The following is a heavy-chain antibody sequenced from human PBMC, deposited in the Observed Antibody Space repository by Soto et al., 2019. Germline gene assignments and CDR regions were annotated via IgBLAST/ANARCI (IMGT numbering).Heavy chain of an antibody. J-gene: IGHJ4*02. CDR1: GIIFSNYA. Sequence: QVQLVESGGGVVQPGRSLRLSCAASGIIFSNYALNWVRQAPGKGLEWVAIISYDGSEIHYGDSVKGRFTISRDNSKNTLYLQMNSLRAEDTAVYYYASPTYPSGGSSFDYWGQGTLVTVSS. V-gene: IGHV3-30-3*01. CDR3: ASPTYPSGGSSFDY. D-gene: IGHD2-15*01. CDR2: ISYDGSEI.